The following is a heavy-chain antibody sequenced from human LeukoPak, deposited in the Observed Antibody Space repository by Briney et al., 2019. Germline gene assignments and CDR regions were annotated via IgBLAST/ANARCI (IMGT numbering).Heavy chain of an antibody. CDR3: AKGGGAMARELTPADY. CDR2: IGSGAGNT. Sequence: GGSLRLSCAASGFTFSRYAMSWVRQAPGKGLEWVSAIGSGAGNTYYADSVKGRFTISRDNSKNTLYLQMNSLRAEDTAVYYCAKGGGAMARELTPADYWGQGTLVTVSS. V-gene: IGHV3-23*01. D-gene: IGHD3-10*01. CDR1: GFTFSRYA. J-gene: IGHJ4*02.